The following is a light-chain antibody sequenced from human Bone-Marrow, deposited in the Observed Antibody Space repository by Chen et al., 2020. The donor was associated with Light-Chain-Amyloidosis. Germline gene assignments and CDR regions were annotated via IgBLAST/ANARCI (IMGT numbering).Light chain of an antibody. CDR1: QRVFYNSNNKNY. J-gene: IGKJ1*01. Sequence: DIVMTQSPASLAVLLGERVAINCTSSQRVFYNSNNKNYLAWYQQKPGQPPKLLICLSSTRECGVPDRFSGSVSGTDFPLTISRLQAEDVAVYYCQQYYSTPQTFGQGTKVEIK. CDR2: LSS. CDR3: QQYYSTPQT. V-gene: IGKV4-1*01.